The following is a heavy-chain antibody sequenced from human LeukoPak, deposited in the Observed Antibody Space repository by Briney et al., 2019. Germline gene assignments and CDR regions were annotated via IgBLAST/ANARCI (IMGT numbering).Heavy chain of an antibody. CDR3: ARAQSINTYYDFWSGYYRLDY. V-gene: IGHV3-21*01. CDR2: ISSSSSYI. J-gene: IGHJ4*02. Sequence: GGSLRLSCAASGFTFSSYSMNWVRQAPGNGLEWVSSISSSSSYIYYADSVKGRFTISRDNAKNSLYLQMNSLRAEDTAVYYCARAQSINTYYDFWSGYYRLDYWGQGTLVTVSS. D-gene: IGHD3-3*01. CDR1: GFTFSSYS.